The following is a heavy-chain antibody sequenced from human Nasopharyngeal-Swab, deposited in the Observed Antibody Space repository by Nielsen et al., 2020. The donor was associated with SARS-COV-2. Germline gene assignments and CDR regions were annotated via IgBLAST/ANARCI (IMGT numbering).Heavy chain of an antibody. D-gene: IGHD2-2*01. V-gene: IGHV5-51*01. J-gene: IGHJ5*02. Sequence: GESLKISCKGSGYTFTRYWIGWVRQMPGKGLEWMGIIYPGDSDTRYSPSFQGQVTISADKSISTAYLQWSSLKASDTAIYYCARQNRDPHCSSSSCFGYNWFDTWGQGTLVTVSS. CDR3: ARQNRDPHCSSSSCFGYNWFDT. CDR1: GYTFTRYW. CDR2: IYPGDSDT.